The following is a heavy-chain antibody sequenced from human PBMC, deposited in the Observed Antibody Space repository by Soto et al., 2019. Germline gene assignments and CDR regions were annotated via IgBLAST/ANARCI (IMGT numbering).Heavy chain of an antibody. Sequence: QVQLVQSGAEVKKPGASVKVSCKASGYTFTSYFLHWVRQAPGQGLEWMGIINPSGRSTNYAQKFQGRVTMTRDTSTSTVYMELSSLRSEDTAVYYCARDRGGNWFDPWGQGTLVTVSS. CDR2: INPSGRST. V-gene: IGHV1-46*01. J-gene: IGHJ5*02. CDR3: ARDRGGNWFDP. CDR1: GYTFTSYF.